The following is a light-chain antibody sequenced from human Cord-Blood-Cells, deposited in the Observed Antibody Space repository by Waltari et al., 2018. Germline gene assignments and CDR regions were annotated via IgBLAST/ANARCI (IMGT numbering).Light chain of an antibody. CDR1: QSLLHSNGYNY. J-gene: IGKJ1*01. CDR3: MQALQTPRT. Sequence: DIVMTQSPLSLPVTPGEPASISCRSSQSLLHSNGYNYLDWYLQKPGQSPQLLIYFGSNRASGVPDRFSGSGSGTDVTLKISRGEAEDVGVYYCMQALQTPRTFGQGTKVEIK. V-gene: IGKV2-28*01. CDR2: FGS.